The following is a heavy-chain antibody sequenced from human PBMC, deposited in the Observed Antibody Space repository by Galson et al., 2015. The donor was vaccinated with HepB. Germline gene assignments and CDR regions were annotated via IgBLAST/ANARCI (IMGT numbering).Heavy chain of an antibody. J-gene: IGHJ4*02. CDR3: ARNPSKAPNGYFDY. D-gene: IGHD2-8*01. CDR1: GYTFTSYA. Sequence: SVKVSCKASGYTFTSYAMHWVRQAPGQRLEWMGWINAGNGNTKYSQKFQGRVTITRDTSASTAYMELSSLRSEDTAVYYCARNPSKAPNGYFDYWGQGTLVTVSS. CDR2: INAGNGNT. V-gene: IGHV1-3*01.